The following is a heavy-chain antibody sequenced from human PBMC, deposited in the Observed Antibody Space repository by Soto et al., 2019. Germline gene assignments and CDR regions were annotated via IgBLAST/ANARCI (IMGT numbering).Heavy chain of an antibody. Sequence: PSQTLSLTCTVSGGSISSSSYYWGWIRQPPGKGLEWIGSIYYSGNTYYNPSLKSRVTISVDTAKNQFSLKLSSVTAADTAVYYCARQYYFGSGSYYKRPFDFWGQGNLVTVS. CDR3: ARQYYFGSGSYYKRPFDF. V-gene: IGHV4-39*01. D-gene: IGHD3-10*01. CDR2: IYYSGNT. J-gene: IGHJ4*02. CDR1: GGSISSSSYY.